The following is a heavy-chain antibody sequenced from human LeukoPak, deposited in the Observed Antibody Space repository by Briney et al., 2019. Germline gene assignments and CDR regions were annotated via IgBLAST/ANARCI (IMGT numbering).Heavy chain of an antibody. J-gene: IGHJ4*02. V-gene: IGHV3-21*06. CDR1: GFSFSTYA. D-gene: IGHD2-15*01. Sequence: GGSLRLSCTASGFSFSTYAMTWVRQSPGRGLEWISSMSSGSRYIYYADSVRGRFTISRDNTKNSLYLLMNNLRAEDTAIYYCARDRPTGASRVFVVQWGQGTPVTVSS. CDR3: ARDRPTGASRVFVVQ. CDR2: MSSGSRYI.